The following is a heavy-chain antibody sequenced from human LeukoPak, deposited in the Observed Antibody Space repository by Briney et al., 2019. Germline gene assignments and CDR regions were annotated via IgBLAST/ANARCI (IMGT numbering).Heavy chain of an antibody. CDR3: ARDGYHSDAFDI. Sequence: PGGSLRLSCAASGFTFDDYAMHWVRHAPGKGLEWVSGISWNSGSIGYADSVKGRFTISRDNAKNSLYLQMNSLRAEDTALYYCARDGYHSDAFDIWGQGTMVTVSS. V-gene: IGHV3-9*01. CDR1: GFTFDDYA. J-gene: IGHJ3*02. D-gene: IGHD5-12*01. CDR2: ISWNSGSI.